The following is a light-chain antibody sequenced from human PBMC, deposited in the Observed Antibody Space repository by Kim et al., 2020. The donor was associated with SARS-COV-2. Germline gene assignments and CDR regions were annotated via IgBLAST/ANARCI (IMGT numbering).Light chain of an antibody. V-gene: IGKV3D-15*01. CDR3: QQYNNWPLT. CDR2: GAS. Sequence: VSPGDTATPSSGARPSVSTTFAWYHRTPGQSPRLLIYGASTMATGIPARFSGIGSGTEFTLTISSLQSEDFALYYCQQYNNWPLTFGGGTPVDI. J-gene: IGKJ4*01. CDR1: PSVSTT.